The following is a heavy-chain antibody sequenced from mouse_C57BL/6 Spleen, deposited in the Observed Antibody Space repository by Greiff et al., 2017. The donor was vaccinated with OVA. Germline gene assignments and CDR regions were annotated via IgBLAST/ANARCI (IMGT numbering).Heavy chain of an antibody. J-gene: IGHJ4*01. V-gene: IGHV3-6*01. CDR1: GYCITSGYY. Sequence: EVQLQESGPGLVKPSQSLSLTCSVTGYCITSGYYWNWIRQFPGNKLEWMGYISYDGSNNYNPSLKNRISITRDTSKNQFFLKLNSVTTEDTATYYCAREEDYWGQGTSVTVSS. CDR2: ISYDGSN. CDR3: AREEDY.